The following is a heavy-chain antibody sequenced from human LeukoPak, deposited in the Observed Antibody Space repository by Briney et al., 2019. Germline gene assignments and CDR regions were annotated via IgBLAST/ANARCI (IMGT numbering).Heavy chain of an antibody. J-gene: IGHJ4*01. D-gene: IGHD6-13*01. CDR1: GFTFSSYS. CDR3: VQASIATEGIFDY. V-gene: IGHV3-21*04. CDR2: ISSSSSYM. Sequence: PGGSLRLSCAASGFTFSSYSMNWVRQAPGKGLEWVSSISSSSSYMYYADSAKGRITISRDNSKNTLFLQMNSLRAEDTAVYYCVQASIATEGIFDYWGQGTPVTVSS.